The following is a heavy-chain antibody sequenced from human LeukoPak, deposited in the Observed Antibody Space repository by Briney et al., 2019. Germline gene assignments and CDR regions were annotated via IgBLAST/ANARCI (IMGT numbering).Heavy chain of an antibody. J-gene: IGHJ4*02. CDR3: AKDVGHVERNPDS. Sequence: GGSLRLSCAASGNSLMHWVRQVPGKGPEWVSGISWNGDNIAYADSVKGRFTISRDNAKNSLYLQMNGLGVEDTALYSCAKDVGHVERNPDSWGQGTLVTVSS. V-gene: IGHV3-9*01. CDR2: ISWNGDNI. D-gene: IGHD1-1*01. CDR1: GNSL.